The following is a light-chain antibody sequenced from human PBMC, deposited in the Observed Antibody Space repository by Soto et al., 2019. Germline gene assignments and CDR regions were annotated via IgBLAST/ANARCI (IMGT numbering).Light chain of an antibody. J-gene: IGKJ2*01. CDR2: GAS. CDR1: QSVSGT. CDR3: QHYNNGPT. Sequence: EVVMTQSPATLSVSPGERATLSCRASQSVSGTLAWYQQKPGQAPRLLIYGASTRATGIPARFSGSWSGTEFTLTISSLQSEDFAVYDCQHYNNGPTFGQGTKLEIK. V-gene: IGKV3D-15*01.